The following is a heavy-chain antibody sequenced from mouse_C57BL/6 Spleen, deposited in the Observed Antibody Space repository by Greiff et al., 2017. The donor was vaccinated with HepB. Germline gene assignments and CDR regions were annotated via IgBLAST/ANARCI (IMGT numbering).Heavy chain of an antibody. J-gene: IGHJ2*01. V-gene: IGHV1-26*01. CDR2: INPNNGGT. CDR1: GYTFTDYY. Sequence: EVQLQQSGPELVKPGASVKISCKASGYTFTDYYMNWVKQSHGKSLEWIGDINPNNGGTSYNQKFKGKATLTVDKSSSTAYMELRSLTSEDSAVYYCARIAQAYYFDYWGQGTTLTVSS. D-gene: IGHD3-2*02. CDR3: ARIAQAYYFDY.